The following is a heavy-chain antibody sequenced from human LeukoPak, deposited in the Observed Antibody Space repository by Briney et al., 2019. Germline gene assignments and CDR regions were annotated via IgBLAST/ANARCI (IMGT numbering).Heavy chain of an antibody. J-gene: IGHJ4*02. CDR2: ISGSGDNT. CDR3: AKFFLQYSGYGAFDY. V-gene: IGHV3-23*01. CDR1: AFTLSSYA. D-gene: IGHD5-12*01. Sequence: PGGSLRLSCADSAFTLSSYAMSWVRQAPGKGLEWVSRISGSGDNTYYGDSVKGRFTSSRDNSKKTLYLQINSLRAEDTAVYYCAKFFLQYSGYGAFDYWGQGTLVTVSS.